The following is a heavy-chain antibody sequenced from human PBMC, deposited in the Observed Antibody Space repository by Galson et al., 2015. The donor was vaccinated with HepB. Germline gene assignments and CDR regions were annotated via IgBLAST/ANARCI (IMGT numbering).Heavy chain of an antibody. V-gene: IGHV3-72*01. D-gene: IGHD1-26*01. CDR3: ARGGV. J-gene: IGHJ6*04. CDR2: VRNKASSHTT. CDR1: GFIFSNHY. Sequence: SLRLSCAASGFIFSNHYTDWVRQAPGKGLEWVARVRNKASSHTTEYAASVRGRFTISRDDLKNSVYLQMNSLKTEDTALYYCARGGVWGKGTTVTGSS.